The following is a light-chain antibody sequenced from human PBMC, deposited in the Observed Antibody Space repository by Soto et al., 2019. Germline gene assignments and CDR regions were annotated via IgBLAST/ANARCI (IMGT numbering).Light chain of an antibody. Sequence: QSVLTQPPSVSGAPGQMVTISCTGSSSNIGAGYDVHWYLQLPGTAPKLLIYGNTNRPSGVPDRFSGSKSGSSASLAITGLQAEDEADYYCQSHDSSLHASVFGTGTKVTV. CDR1: SSNIGAGYD. CDR2: GNT. J-gene: IGLJ1*01. CDR3: QSHDSSLHASV. V-gene: IGLV1-40*01.